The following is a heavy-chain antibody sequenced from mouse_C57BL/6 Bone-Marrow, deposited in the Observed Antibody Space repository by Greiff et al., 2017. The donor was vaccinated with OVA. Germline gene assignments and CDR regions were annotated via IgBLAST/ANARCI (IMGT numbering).Heavy chain of an antibody. CDR1: GIDFSRYW. CDR2: INPDSSTI. V-gene: IGHV4-1*01. J-gene: IGHJ4*01. CDR3: AAYSFFYYAMDY. D-gene: IGHD2-10*01. Sequence: EVKLLESGGGLVQPGGSLKLSCAASGIDFSRYWMSWVRRAPGKGLEWIGEINPDSSTINYAPSLKDKFIISRDNAKNTLYLQMSKVRSEDTALYYCAAYSFFYYAMDYWGQGTSVTVSS.